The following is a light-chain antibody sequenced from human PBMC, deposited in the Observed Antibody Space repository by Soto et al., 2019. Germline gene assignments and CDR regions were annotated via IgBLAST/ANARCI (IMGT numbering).Light chain of an antibody. CDR1: SSDVGDYNY. CDR2: EVN. V-gene: IGLV2-14*01. Sequence: QSALIQPASVSGSPGQSITISCTGTSSDVGDYNYVSWYQQHPDRVPKLIIFEVNNRPSGVSNRFSGSKSGFTASLTISGLQAEDEADYYCSSYTNTRTYVFGTGTKLTVL. CDR3: SSYTNTRTYV. J-gene: IGLJ1*01.